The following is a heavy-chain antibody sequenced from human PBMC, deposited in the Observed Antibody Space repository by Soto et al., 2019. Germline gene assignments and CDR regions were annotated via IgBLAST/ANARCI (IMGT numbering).Heavy chain of an antibody. Sequence: QPGGSLRLSCAASGFTFSSAWMHWFRQTPGKGLMWVSRISSDGSSTTYGDSVKGRFTISRDNAKNTLYLQMNSLRAEDTSIYYCAREYTTSRYFDYWGLGTLVTVSS. D-gene: IGHD2-2*02. J-gene: IGHJ4*02. CDR2: ISSDGSST. CDR1: GFTFSSAW. CDR3: AREYTTSRYFDY. V-gene: IGHV3-74*01.